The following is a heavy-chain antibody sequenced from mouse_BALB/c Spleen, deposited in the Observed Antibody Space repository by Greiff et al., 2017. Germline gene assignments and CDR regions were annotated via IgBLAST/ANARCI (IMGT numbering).Heavy chain of an antibody. V-gene: IGHV14-1*02. Sequence: EVQLQQSGAELVRPGALVKLSCKASGFNIKDYYMHWVKQRPEQGLEWIGWIDPENGNTIYDPKFQGKASITADTSSNTAYLQLSSLTSEDTPVYYCAFPYYGNSAWFAYWGQGTLVTVSA. J-gene: IGHJ3*01. CDR3: AFPYYGNSAWFAY. CDR1: GFNIKDYY. D-gene: IGHD2-10*01. CDR2: IDPENGNT.